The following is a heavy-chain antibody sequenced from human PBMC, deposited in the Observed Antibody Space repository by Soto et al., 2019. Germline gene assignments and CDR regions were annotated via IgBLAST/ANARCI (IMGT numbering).Heavy chain of an antibody. CDR3: AKDTFYHDSSGFYVFDY. CDR2: ISYDGNNK. J-gene: IGHJ4*02. D-gene: IGHD3-22*01. CDR1: GFTFSSYF. V-gene: IGHV3-30*18. Sequence: GGSLRLSCAASGFTFSSYFIHWVRQAPGKGLEWVAVISYDGNNKNYADSVKGRFTISRDNSKNTLYLQMDSLRAEDTAIYYCAKDTFYHDSSGFYVFDYWGQGTLVTVSS.